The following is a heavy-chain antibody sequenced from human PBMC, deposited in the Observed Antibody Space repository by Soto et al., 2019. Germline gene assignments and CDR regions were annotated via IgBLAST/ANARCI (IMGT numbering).Heavy chain of an antibody. V-gene: IGHV1-8*01. CDR1: GYTFTSYD. Sequence: ASVKVSCKASGYTFTSYDINWVLQATGQGLEWMGWMNPNSGNTGYAQKFQGRVTMTRNTSISTAYMELSSLRSEDTAVYYCARGRYFDWLSEGTYYYYYYYMDVWGKGTTVTVSS. D-gene: IGHD3-9*01. CDR3: ARGRYFDWLSEGTYYYYYYYMDV. CDR2: MNPNSGNT. J-gene: IGHJ6*03.